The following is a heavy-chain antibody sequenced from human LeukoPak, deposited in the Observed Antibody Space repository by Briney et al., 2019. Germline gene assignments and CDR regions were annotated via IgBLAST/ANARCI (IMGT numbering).Heavy chain of an antibody. J-gene: IGHJ4*02. Sequence: PSETLSLTCAVYGGSFSGYYWSWIRQPPGKGLEWIGEINHSGSTNYNPSLKSRVTISVDTSKNQFSLKLSSVTAADTALYYCAREGGDYASWDYWGQGTLVTVSS. V-gene: IGHV4-34*01. CDR1: GGSFSGYY. D-gene: IGHD4-17*01. CDR3: AREGGDYASWDY. CDR2: INHSGST.